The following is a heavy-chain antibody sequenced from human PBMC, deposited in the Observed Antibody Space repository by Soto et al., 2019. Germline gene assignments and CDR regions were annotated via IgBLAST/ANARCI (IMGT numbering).Heavy chain of an antibody. D-gene: IGHD6-25*01. J-gene: IGHJ5*02. Sequence: SETLSLTCTVSGGSVSSGNYYWSWIRQPPGKGLEWIGEINHSGSTNYNPSLKSRVTTSVDTSKNQFSLKLSSVTAADTAVYYCARLFTGALRLNWFDPWGQGTLVTVSS. CDR3: ARLFTGALRLNWFDP. V-gene: IGHV4-34*01. CDR1: GGSVSSGNYY. CDR2: INHSGST.